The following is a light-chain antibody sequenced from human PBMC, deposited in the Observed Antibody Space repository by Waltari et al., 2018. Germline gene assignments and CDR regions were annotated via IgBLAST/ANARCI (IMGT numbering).Light chain of an antibody. CDR1: GPNRGHND. CDR2: NNE. J-gene: IGLJ2*01. CDR3: ISWDSSLGGAI. Sequence: QSVLTQPPSVSAAPGQKVALPCSGLGPNRGHNDVSWYQQLPGSAPQLLIYNNEKRPSGIPDRFSGSKSGTSATLGITGLQTGDEADYYCISWDSSLGGAIFGGGTKLTVL. V-gene: IGLV1-51*01.